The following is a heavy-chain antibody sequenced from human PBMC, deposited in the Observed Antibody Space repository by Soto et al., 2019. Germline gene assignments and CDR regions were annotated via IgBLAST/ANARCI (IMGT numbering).Heavy chain of an antibody. J-gene: IGHJ4*02. CDR2: ISSSSSYI. V-gene: IGHV3-21*01. CDR1: GFTFSSYS. D-gene: IGHD3-3*01. CDR3: ATMGARARSGYDFWSGYFDY. Sequence: EVQLVESGGGLVKPGGSLRLSCAASGFTFSSYSMNWVRQAPGKGLEWVSSISSSSSYIYYADSVKGRFTSSRDNAKNSLYLQMNSLRAEDTAVYYCATMGARARSGYDFWSGYFDYWGQGTLVTVSS.